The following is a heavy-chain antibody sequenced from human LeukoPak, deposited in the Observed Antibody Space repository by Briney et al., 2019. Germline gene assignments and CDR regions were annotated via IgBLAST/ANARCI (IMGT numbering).Heavy chain of an antibody. CDR1: GFTFSSYS. J-gene: IGHJ4*02. V-gene: IGHV3-48*01. CDR3: AREGPDCGGDCYYDY. D-gene: IGHD2-21*01. CDR2: IGGSGTTI. Sequence: PGGSLRLSCAASGFTFSSYSMNWVRQAPGKGLEWVSHIGGSGTTIYYADSVKGRFTISRDNAKKLLYLQMSNLRAEDTAVYYCAREGPDCGGDCYYDYWGQGTLVTVSS.